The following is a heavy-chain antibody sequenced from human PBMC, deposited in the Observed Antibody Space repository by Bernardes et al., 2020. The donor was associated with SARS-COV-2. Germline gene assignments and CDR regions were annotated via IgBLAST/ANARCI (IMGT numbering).Heavy chain of an antibody. J-gene: IGHJ4*02. D-gene: IGHD7-27*01. CDR1: GFTFSSHA. Sequence: AGSLSLSCAASGFTFSSHAMTWVRQAPGKGLERVSRIDGSGSSTDYADSVKGRFSISRDNSKNTLYLQMNSLRVEDTAVYYCLNDINWATGYWGQGTLVIVSS. CDR3: LNDINWATGY. CDR2: IDGSGSST. V-gene: IGHV3-23*01.